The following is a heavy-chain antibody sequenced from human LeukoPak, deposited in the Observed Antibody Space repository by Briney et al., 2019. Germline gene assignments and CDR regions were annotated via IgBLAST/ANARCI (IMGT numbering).Heavy chain of an antibody. Sequence: SETLSLTCTVSGYSISSVYYWAWIRQPPGKGLEWIGSIYHSGNTYYNPSLKSRVTISVDTSKNHFSLKLSSVTASDTAVYYCARALSSSWHVNYYHYYMDVWGKGTTVTVSS. D-gene: IGHD6-13*01. J-gene: IGHJ6*03. V-gene: IGHV4-38-2*02. CDR3: ARALSSSWHVNYYHYYMDV. CDR1: GYSISSVYY. CDR2: IYHSGNT.